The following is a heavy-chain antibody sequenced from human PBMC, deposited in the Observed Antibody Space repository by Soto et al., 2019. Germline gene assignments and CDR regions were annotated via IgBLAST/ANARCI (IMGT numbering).Heavy chain of an antibody. Sequence: EVQLVESGGGLGQPGGSLKLSCAASGFTFSGSSMHWVRQASGKGLEWVGRIRSKANSYATAYAASVKGRFTISRDDSKNTAYLQMNSLKTEDTAVYYCTTYLETTIHPSPQDSTVTYVDYWGQGTLVTVSS. CDR1: GFTFSGSS. D-gene: IGHD4-17*01. CDR2: IRSKANSYAT. V-gene: IGHV3-73*02. CDR3: TTYLETTIHPSPQDSTVTYVDY. J-gene: IGHJ4*02.